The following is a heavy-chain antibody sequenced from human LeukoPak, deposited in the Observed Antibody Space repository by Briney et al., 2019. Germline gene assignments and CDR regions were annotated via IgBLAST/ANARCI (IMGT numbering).Heavy chain of an antibody. Sequence: GGSLRLSCAASGFTVSSSYMSWVRQAPGKGLEWVSVIYSGGSTYYADSVKGRFTISRDNSKNTLYLQMNSLRAEDTAVYYCARDLDSSGYFDYWGQGTLVTVSS. V-gene: IGHV3-53*01. J-gene: IGHJ4*02. CDR3: ARDLDSSGYFDY. CDR2: IYSGGST. D-gene: IGHD3-22*01. CDR1: GFTVSSSY.